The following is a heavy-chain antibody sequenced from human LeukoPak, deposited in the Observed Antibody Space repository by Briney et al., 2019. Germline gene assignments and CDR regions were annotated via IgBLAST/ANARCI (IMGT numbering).Heavy chain of an antibody. CDR1: GLTFSSYW. J-gene: IGHJ6*02. Sequence: EGSLRLSCAASGLTFSSYWMTWVRQVPGKGLEWVANIKQDGGEKYYVDSVKGRFTISRDNAKNSLYLQMNSLRAEDMAVYYCARDAVDTANAVWGQGTTVTVSS. CDR3: ARDAVDTANAV. CDR2: IKQDGGEK. D-gene: IGHD5-18*01. V-gene: IGHV3-7*03.